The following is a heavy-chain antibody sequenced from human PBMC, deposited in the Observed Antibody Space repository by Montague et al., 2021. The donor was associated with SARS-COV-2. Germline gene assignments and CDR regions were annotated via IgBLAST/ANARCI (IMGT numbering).Heavy chain of an antibody. Sequence: SETLSLTCTVSGGSVNSNNWWSWVRQPPGKGLEWIEEDYRTGGNLFNSSFRSPVILSIDRYKNLFSLNLNSVTVADTAVYYCARTGAYDHFDYWGPGTLVTVSS. CDR1: GGSVNSNNW. J-gene: IGHJ4*02. D-gene: IGHD5-12*01. CDR3: ARTGAYDHFDY. CDR2: DYRTGGN. V-gene: IGHV4-4*02.